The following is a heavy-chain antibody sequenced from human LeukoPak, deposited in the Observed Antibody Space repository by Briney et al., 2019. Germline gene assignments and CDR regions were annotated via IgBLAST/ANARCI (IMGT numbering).Heavy chain of an antibody. J-gene: IGHJ4*02. CDR2: IYHSGST. V-gene: IGHV4-38-2*02. CDR1: GYSISSGYY. CDR3: ASQDSVVVPAAFDY. Sequence: PSETLSLTCTVSGYSISSGYYWGWIRQPPGKGLEWIGSIYHSGSTYYNPSLKSRVTISVDTSKNQFSLKLSSVTAADTAVYFCASQDSVVVPAAFDYWGQGTLVTVSS. D-gene: IGHD2-2*01.